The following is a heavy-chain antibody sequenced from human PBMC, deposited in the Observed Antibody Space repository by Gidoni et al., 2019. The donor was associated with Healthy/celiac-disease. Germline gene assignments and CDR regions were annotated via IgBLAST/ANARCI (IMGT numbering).Heavy chain of an antibody. D-gene: IGHD2-2*01. Sequence: EVQLLESGGGLVQPGGSLRLSCAASGFTFSSYAMSWVRQAPGKGLEWVSAISGSGGSKYYADSVKGRFTISRDNSKNTLYLQMNSLRAEDTAVYYCAKDFVVVVPAAETFDYGGQGTLVTVSS. CDR2: ISGSGGSK. CDR3: AKDFVVVVPAAETFDY. V-gene: IGHV3-23*01. CDR1: GFTFSSYA. J-gene: IGHJ4*02.